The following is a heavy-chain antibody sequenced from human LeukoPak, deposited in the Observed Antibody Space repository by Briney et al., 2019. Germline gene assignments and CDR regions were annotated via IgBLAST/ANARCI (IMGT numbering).Heavy chain of an antibody. CDR2: INRGATYI. CDR1: EFTFSSYS. J-gene: IGHJ4*02. V-gene: IGHV3-21*01. CDR3: VRLRRNSDSSGYYYYYDY. D-gene: IGHD3-22*01. Sequence: KPGGSLRVSCTVSEFTFSSYSMNWVRQAPGKGLEWVASINRGATYIYYADSMKGRFTISRDDAKSSLYLQMNSLRAEDTAVYYCVRLRRNSDSSGYYYYYDYWGQGILVTVSS.